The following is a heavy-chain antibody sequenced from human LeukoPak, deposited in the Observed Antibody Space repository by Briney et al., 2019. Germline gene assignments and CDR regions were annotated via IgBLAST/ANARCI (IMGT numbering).Heavy chain of an antibody. Sequence: SVKVSCKASVGTFSSYAISWVRQAPGQGLEWMGGIIPIFGTANYAQKFQGRVTITADESTSTAYMELSSLRSEDTAVYYCARGATPLAANFDYWGQGTLVTVSS. D-gene: IGHD6-6*01. J-gene: IGHJ4*02. CDR2: IIPIFGTA. V-gene: IGHV1-69*13. CDR1: VGTFSSYA. CDR3: ARGATPLAANFDY.